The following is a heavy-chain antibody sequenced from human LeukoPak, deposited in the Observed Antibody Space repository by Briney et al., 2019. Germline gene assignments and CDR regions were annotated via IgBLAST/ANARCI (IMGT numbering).Heavy chain of an antibody. D-gene: IGHD1-26*01. V-gene: IGHV4-59*01. CDR1: GGSLSSYY. CDR3: AGRYSGSLDY. Sequence: SETLSLTCTVSGGSLSSYYWSWIRQPPGKGLEWIGYIYYSGSTNYNPSLKSRVTISVDTSKNQFSLNLSSVTAADTAVYYCAGRYSGSLDYWGQGTLVTVSS. CDR2: IYYSGST. J-gene: IGHJ4*02.